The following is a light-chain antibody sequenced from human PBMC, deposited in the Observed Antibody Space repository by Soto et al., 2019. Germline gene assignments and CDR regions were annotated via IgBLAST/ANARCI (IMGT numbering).Light chain of an antibody. J-gene: IGLJ7*01. Sequence: QSALTQPASVSGSPGQSITISCTGTSSDVGSYKLVSWYQQHPGKAPKLMISEVSKRPSGFSDRFSGSKSGSTASLTISGLQAEDEADYYCCSYAGTSTHTVFGGGTQLTVL. CDR1: SSDVGSYKL. CDR2: EVS. V-gene: IGLV2-23*02. CDR3: CSYAGTSTHTV.